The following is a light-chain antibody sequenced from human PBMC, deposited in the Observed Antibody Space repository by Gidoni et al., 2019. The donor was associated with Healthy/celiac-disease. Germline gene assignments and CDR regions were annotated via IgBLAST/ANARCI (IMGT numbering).Light chain of an antibody. CDR2: WAS. V-gene: IGKV4-1*01. CDR1: QSVLYSPNNKNY. J-gene: IGKJ3*01. Sequence: DIVMTQSPDSQAVSLGESATHNCKSSQSVLYSPNNKNYLAWYQQKPGQPPKLLIYWASTRESRVPDRFSGSGSGTDFTLTIISLQAEDVAVYYCHQYYSTPSFGPGTKVDIK. CDR3: HQYYSTPS.